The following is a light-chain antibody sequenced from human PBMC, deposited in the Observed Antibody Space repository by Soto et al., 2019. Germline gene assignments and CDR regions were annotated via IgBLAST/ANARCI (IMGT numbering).Light chain of an antibody. CDR3: QQYNNWPPWT. CDR1: QSVSSN. CDR2: GAS. V-gene: IGKV3-15*01. Sequence: EIVMTQSPATLSVSPGERATLSCRASQSVSSNLAWYQQKPGQAPRLLIYGASTRPTGIPARFSGSGSGTEFTLTISSLQSEDFPVYYCQQYNNWPPWTFGPGNKVDIK. J-gene: IGKJ3*01.